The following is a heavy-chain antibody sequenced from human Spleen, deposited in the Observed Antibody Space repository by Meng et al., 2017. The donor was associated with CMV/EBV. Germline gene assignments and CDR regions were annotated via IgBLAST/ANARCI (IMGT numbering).Heavy chain of an antibody. CDR2: IIPILGIA. J-gene: IGHJ4*02. CDR1: GYTFTGYY. D-gene: IGHD6-19*01. CDR3: ARAGSSGWTQGFDY. V-gene: IGHV1-69*10. Sequence: SVKVSCKASGYTFTGYYMHWVRQAPGQGFEWMGGIIPILGIANYAQKFQGRVTIIADKSTRTAYMELSSLRSEDTAVYYCARAGSSGWTQGFDYWGQGTLVTVSS.